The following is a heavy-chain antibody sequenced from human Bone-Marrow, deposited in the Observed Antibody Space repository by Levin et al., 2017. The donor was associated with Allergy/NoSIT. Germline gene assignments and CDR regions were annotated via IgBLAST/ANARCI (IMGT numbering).Heavy chain of an antibody. D-gene: IGHD6-19*01. Sequence: PSETLSLTCTVSGDSINSGSYYWTWIRQPAGQGLEWIGRISLSGRTNYNPSLKGRVTISIHTSKNQFSLNLTSVTAADTAIYYCARDRGPRFSTGWFLWGQGAPVTVSS. CDR2: ISLSGRT. V-gene: IGHV4-61*02. CDR1: GDSINSGSYY. J-gene: IGHJ4*02. CDR3: ARDRGPRFSTGWFL.